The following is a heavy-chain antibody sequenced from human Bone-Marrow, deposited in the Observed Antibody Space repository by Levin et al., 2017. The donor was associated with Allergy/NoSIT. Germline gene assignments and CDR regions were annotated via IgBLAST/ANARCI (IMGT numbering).Heavy chain of an antibody. Sequence: ASVKVSCKASGYTFTGYYMHWVRQAPGQGLEWMGWINPNSGGTNYAQKFQGRVTMTRDTSISTAYMELSRLRSDDTAVYYCAREPITMVRGVISWFDPWGQGTLVTVSS. CDR3: AREPITMVRGVISWFDP. D-gene: IGHD3-10*01. CDR1: GYTFTGYY. CDR2: INPNSGGT. J-gene: IGHJ5*02. V-gene: IGHV1-2*02.